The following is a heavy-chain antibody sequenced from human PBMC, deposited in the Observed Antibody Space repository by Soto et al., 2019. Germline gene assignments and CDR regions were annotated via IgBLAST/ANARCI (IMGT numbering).Heavy chain of an antibody. CDR3: ARDLPXXXXXMGGYYYYYGMDV. CDR1: GGTFSSYA. V-gene: IGHV1-69*01. J-gene: IGHJ6*02. CDR2: IIPIFGTA. D-gene: IGHD3-16*01. Sequence: QVQLVQSGAEVKKPGSSVKVSCKASGGTFSSYAISWVRQAPGQGLEWMGGIIPIFGTANYAQKFQGRVTITADESTSTAYMELSSLRSEDTAVYYCARDLPXXXXXMGGYYYYYGMDVWGQGTTVTVSS.